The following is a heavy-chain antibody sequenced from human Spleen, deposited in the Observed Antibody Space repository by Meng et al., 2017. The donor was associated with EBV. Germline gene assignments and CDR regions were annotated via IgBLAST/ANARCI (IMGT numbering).Heavy chain of an antibody. CDR2: ISYDEING. CDR1: VFVFCLYS. CDR3: ARDLGSYGDFDS. Sequence: VEAGGLGGVGVQRWMSRGLFCVGFVFVFCLYSLYWGRKEQGKGLEWVALISYDEINGIIANYAASVKGRFTISRDNSKNSLYLQMNSLRPDDTAMYYCARDLGSYGDFDSWGQGILVTVSS. D-gene: IGHD4-17*01. J-gene: IGHJ4*02. V-gene: IGHV3-30-3*01.